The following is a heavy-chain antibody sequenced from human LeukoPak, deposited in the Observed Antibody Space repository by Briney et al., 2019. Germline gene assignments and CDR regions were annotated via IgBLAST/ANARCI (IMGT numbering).Heavy chain of an antibody. J-gene: IGHJ1*01. Sequence: GASVKVSCKASGYNFPTYGITWVRQAPGQGPEWMGWISPYNANTDYAQRVQGRVTMTTDTSTNTAYMELRSLRSDDTAVYYCARDPRYDSSGYWTEYFQHWGQGTLVTVSS. D-gene: IGHD3-22*01. CDR3: ARDPRYDSSGYWTEYFQH. V-gene: IGHV1-18*01. CDR1: GYNFPTYG. CDR2: ISPYNANT.